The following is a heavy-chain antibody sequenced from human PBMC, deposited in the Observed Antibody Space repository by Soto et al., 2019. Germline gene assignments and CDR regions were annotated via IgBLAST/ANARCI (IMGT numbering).Heavy chain of an antibody. CDR3: ARAAEFCSSTSCPMGVDY. V-gene: IGHV3-13*04. Sequence: GGSLRLSCAASGFTFSSYDMHWVRQATGKGLEWVSGIGTAGDTYYPGSVKGRFTISRENAKNSLYLQVNSLRAGDTAVYYCARAAEFCSSTSCPMGVDYWGQGTLVTVSS. CDR2: IGTAGDT. CDR1: GFTFSSYD. J-gene: IGHJ4*02. D-gene: IGHD2-2*01.